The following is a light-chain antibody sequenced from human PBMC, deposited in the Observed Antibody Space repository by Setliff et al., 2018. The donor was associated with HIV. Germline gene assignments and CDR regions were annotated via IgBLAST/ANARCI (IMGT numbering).Light chain of an antibody. CDR2: QAT. V-gene: IGLV2-23*01. CDR3: CSNTGSNTYV. CDR1: SNDVGRYDL. Sequence: ALAQPASVSGSPGQSITISCTGTSNDVGRYDLVSWYQQHPARAPKLIIYQATRRPSGVSNRFSGSKSGNVASLTISGLQAEDEADYYCCSNTGSNTYVFGTGTKVTVL. J-gene: IGLJ1*01.